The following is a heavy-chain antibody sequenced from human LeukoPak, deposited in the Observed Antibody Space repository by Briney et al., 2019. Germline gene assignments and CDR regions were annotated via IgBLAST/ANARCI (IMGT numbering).Heavy chain of an antibody. CDR2: IWSDGSNK. V-gene: IGHV3-33*01. Sequence: GGSLRLSCAAAGFTFSSYGMHWVRQAPGKGLEWVAVIWSDGSNKYYADSVKGRFTISRDNSKNTLYLQMNSLRAEDTAVYYCARGGYTNYLDSFDPWGQGTLVTVSS. J-gene: IGHJ5*02. CDR1: GFTFSSYG. D-gene: IGHD4-11*01. CDR3: ARGGYTNYLDSFDP.